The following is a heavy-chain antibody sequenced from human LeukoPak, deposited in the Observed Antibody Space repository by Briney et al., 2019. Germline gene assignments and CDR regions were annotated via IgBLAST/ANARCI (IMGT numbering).Heavy chain of an antibody. J-gene: IGHJ4*02. V-gene: IGHV1-69*13. Sequence: ASVKVSCKASGGTFSSYAISWVRQAPGQGLEWMGGIIPIFGTANYAQKFQGRVTITADESTSTAYMELSSLRSEDTAVYYCARSYYDSSGYYYPTDWGQGTLVTVSS. CDR2: IIPIFGTA. D-gene: IGHD3-22*01. CDR3: ARSYYDSSGYYYPTD. CDR1: GGTFSSYA.